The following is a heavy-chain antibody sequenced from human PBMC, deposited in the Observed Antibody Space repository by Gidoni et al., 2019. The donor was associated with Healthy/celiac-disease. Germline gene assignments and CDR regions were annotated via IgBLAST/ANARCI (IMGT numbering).Heavy chain of an antibody. Sequence: EVQLVESGGGLVQPGGSLRLSCAASGFTFSSYEMNWVRQAPGKGLEWVSYISSSGSTIYDADSVKGRFTISRDNAKNSLYLQMNSLRAEDTAVYYCARDPDPQRGVAVFDYWGQGTLVTVSS. J-gene: IGHJ4*02. CDR3: ARDPDPQRGVAVFDY. D-gene: IGHD6-19*01. CDR1: GFTFSSYE. V-gene: IGHV3-48*03. CDR2: ISSSGSTI.